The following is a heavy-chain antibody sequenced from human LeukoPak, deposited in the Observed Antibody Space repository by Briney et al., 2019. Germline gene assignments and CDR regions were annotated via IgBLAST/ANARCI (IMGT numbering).Heavy chain of an antibody. J-gene: IGHJ6*02. CDR2: IYYSGGT. CDR3: AIGREIVAAGSYAMDV. D-gene: IGHD1-26*01. V-gene: IGHV4-59*08. Sequence: TETLSLTCTVSSGSISGHYWSWIRQPPGKGLEWIAYIYYSGGTNYNTSLKSRVPISVDTSKNQFSLKLSSVTAADTAVYYCAIGREIVAAGSYAMDVWGQGTTVTVSS. CDR1: SGSISGHY.